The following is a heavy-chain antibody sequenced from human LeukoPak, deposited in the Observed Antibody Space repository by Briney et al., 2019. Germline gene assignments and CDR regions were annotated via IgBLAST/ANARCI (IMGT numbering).Heavy chain of an antibody. Sequence: GGSLRLSCAASGFTFSSYWMSWVRQAPGKGLEWVANIKQDGSEKYYVDSVKGRFTISRDNAKNSLYLQMNSLRAEDTAVYYCARDLTYCSGGSCYSPRSVSAFDIWGQGTMVTVSS. D-gene: IGHD2-15*01. CDR3: ARDLTYCSGGSCYSPRSVSAFDI. CDR2: IKQDGSEK. J-gene: IGHJ3*02. CDR1: GFTFSSYW. V-gene: IGHV3-7*01.